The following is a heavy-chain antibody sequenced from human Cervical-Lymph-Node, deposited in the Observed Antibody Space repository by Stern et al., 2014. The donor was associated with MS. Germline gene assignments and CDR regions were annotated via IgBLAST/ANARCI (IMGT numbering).Heavy chain of an antibody. J-gene: IGHJ6*02. CDR1: GGTFSSYA. V-gene: IGHV1-69*06. CDR3: ARDRGYSYGFYYGMDV. Sequence: VQLVQSGAEVKKPGSSVKVSCKASGGTFSSYAISWVRQAPGQGLEWMGGILPIFGTANYAQKFQGRVTITADKSTSTAYMELSSLRSEDTAVYYCARDRGYSYGFYYGMDVWGQGTTVTVSS. D-gene: IGHD5-18*01. CDR2: ILPIFGTA.